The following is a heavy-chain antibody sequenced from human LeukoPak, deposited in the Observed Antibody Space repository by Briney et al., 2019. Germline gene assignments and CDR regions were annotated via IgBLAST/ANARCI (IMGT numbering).Heavy chain of an antibody. J-gene: IGHJ4*02. V-gene: IGHV3-21*01. CDR3: ARGNYGGNFFDY. CDR2: ISRNTNSI. Sequence: GGSLRLSCAASGFTLSSYDMNWVRQAPGKGLEWVSSISRNTNSIFYGDSVKGRFTISRDNAKNSLYLQMNSLRAEDTAVYYCARGNYGGNFFDYWGQGTLVTVSS. CDR1: GFTLSSYD. D-gene: IGHD4-23*01.